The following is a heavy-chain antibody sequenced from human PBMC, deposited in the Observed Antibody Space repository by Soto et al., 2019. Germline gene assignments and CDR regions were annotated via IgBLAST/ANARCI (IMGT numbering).Heavy chain of an antibody. CDR1: GYSFTSYW. V-gene: IGHV5-51*01. CDR3: ARHPGGYNTPLDY. CDR2: IYPGDSDT. J-gene: IGHJ4*02. D-gene: IGHD1-1*01. Sequence: ESLTISCKGSGYSFTSYWIGLVRQMPGKGLEYMGIIYPGDSDTRYSPSFQGQVTISADKSISTAYLQWSSLKASDTAMYYCARHPGGYNTPLDYWGQGTLVTVSS.